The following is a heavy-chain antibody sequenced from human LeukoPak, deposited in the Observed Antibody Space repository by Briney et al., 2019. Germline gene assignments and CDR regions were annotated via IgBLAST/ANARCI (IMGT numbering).Heavy chain of an antibody. CDR2: IYYSGST. D-gene: IGHD1-26*01. J-gene: IGHJ4*02. CDR1: GGSISGYY. V-gene: IGHV4-59*01. Sequence: SETLSLTCTVSGGSISGYYWSWIRQPPGKGLEWIGYIYYSGSTNYNPSLKSRVTISVDTSKNQFSLKLSSVTAADTAVYYCAGGFSELLFDYWGQGTLVTVSS. CDR3: AGGFSELLFDY.